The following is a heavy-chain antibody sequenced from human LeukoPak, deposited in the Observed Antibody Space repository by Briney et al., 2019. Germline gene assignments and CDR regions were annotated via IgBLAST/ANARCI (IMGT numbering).Heavy chain of an antibody. J-gene: IGHJ4*02. Sequence: GGPLRLSGAAFGITFETYWMNWVRQAPGKGLEWVANIKHDGSETDYVDSVRGRFTTSRHTAKKALDRQMHTLRPEDAAVYYCARDGGDSPWDLCYWGAGALVTVSS. D-gene: IGHD2-21*02. CDR2: IKHDGSET. CDR1: GITFETYW. V-gene: IGHV3-7*04. CDR3: ARDGGDSPWDLCY.